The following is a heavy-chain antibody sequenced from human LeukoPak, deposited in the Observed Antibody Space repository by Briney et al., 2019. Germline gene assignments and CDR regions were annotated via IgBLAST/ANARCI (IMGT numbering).Heavy chain of an antibody. D-gene: IGHD5-12*01. V-gene: IGHV4-59*01. J-gene: IGHJ4*02. Sequence: PSETLSLTCTVSGRPISRYYWSWIRQPPGKGLEWIGYIYYSGSTNYNPSLKSRVTISVDPSKHQFSLRLSSVTAADTALYYCTRGGTYYDYWGQGTLVTVSS. CDR3: TRGGTYYDY. CDR1: GRPISRYY. CDR2: IYYSGST.